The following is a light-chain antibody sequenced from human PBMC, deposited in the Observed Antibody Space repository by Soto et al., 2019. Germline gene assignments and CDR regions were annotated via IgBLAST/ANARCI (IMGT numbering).Light chain of an antibody. V-gene: IGLV2-11*01. CDR3: YPYVHSYTSG. CDR1: RRDVGGYNY. J-gene: IGLJ2*01. CDR2: DVS. Sequence: QPVLTQPRSVSGSPGRSVTISCTGTRRDVGGYNYVSWYQQHPGKAPKPMIYDVSKRPSGVPDRFSGSKSGNTASLTISWLQVVVFSCYGCYPYVHSYTSGFGGGTXVTV.